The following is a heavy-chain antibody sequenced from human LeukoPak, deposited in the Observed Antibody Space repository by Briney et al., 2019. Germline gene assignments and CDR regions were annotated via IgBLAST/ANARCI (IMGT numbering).Heavy chain of an antibody. D-gene: IGHD5-24*01. CDR3: ARDLGRGRYFDS. CDR1: GFTFSPYP. J-gene: IGHJ4*02. Sequence: GGSLRLSCAASGFTFSPYPMTWVRQAPGKGLEWVSYISGPSDTIHYADSVKGRFTISRDNAKNSLYLQMNGLGAEDTAVYYCARDLGRGRYFDSWGQGTLVTVSS. V-gene: IGHV3-48*04. CDR2: ISGPSDTI.